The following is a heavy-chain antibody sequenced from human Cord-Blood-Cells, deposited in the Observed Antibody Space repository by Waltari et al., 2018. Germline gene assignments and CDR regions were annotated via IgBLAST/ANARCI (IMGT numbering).Heavy chain of an antibody. CDR2: IRSKANSYAT. CDR1: GFTFSGSA. V-gene: IGHV3-73*02. Sequence: EVQLVESGGGLVQPGGSLKLSCAASGFTFSGSAMPWLHQASGTGREWVGRIRSKANSYATAYAASVKGRFTISRDDSKNTAYLQMNSLKTEDTAVYYCTMLVRESYYFDYWGQGTLVTVSS. D-gene: IGHD2-15*01. J-gene: IGHJ4*02. CDR3: TMLVRESYYFDY.